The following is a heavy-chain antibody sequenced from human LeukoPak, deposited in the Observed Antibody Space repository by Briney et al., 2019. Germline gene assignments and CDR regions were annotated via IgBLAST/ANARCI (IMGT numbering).Heavy chain of an antibody. Sequence: SVKVSCKASGGTFSSYAISWVRQAPGQGLEWMGGIIPIFGTANYAQKFQGRVTITADESTSTTYMELSSLRSEDTAVYYCARSVKWLLYRSFDPWGQGTLVTVSS. D-gene: IGHD3-3*01. CDR3: ARSVKWLLYRSFDP. J-gene: IGHJ5*02. V-gene: IGHV1-69*13. CDR1: GGTFSSYA. CDR2: IIPIFGTA.